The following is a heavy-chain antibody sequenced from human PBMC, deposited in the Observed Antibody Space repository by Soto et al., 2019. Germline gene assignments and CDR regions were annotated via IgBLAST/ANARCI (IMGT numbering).Heavy chain of an antibody. D-gene: IGHD3-9*01. CDR3: AKKAEKHFDWMFYADS. V-gene: IGHV3-23*01. Sequence: PGGSLRLSCATSGIIFRNYAMGWVRQAPGKGLEWVPAISGSGDSTYYADSVKGRFTISRDNSKNTLYLQMNSLRVEDTAIFYCAKKAEKHFDWMFYADSWGQGTLVTVSS. CDR1: GIIFRNYA. J-gene: IGHJ4*02. CDR2: ISGSGDST.